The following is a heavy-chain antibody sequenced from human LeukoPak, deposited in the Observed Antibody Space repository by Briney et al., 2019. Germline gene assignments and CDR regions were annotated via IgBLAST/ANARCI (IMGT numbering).Heavy chain of an antibody. CDR2: ISSSSSYI. V-gene: IGHV3-21*01. CDR3: ARDGRIRGAFDI. Sequence: PGGSLRLXCAASGFTCSSYSMNWVRRAPGKGLESVSSISSSSSYIYYADSVKGRFTISRDNAKNSLYLQMNSLRAEDTAVYYCARDGRIRGAFDIWGQGTMVTVSS. J-gene: IGHJ3*02. CDR1: GFTCSSYS. D-gene: IGHD3-10*01.